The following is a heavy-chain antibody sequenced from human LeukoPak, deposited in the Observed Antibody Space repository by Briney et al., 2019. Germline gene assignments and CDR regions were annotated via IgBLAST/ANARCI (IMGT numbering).Heavy chain of an antibody. D-gene: IGHD3-10*01. CDR2: ISANVIHT. Sequence: PGGSLRLSCAASGFTFSSSAMSWVRQGPGKGLEWVSGISANVIHTNYADSVKGRFTISRDNSKNTVYLQMNSLRVEDRAVYYCAARSGLGTYDLDFWGQGTLVTVSS. J-gene: IGHJ4*02. CDR1: GFTFSSSA. CDR3: AARSGLGTYDLDF. V-gene: IGHV3-23*01.